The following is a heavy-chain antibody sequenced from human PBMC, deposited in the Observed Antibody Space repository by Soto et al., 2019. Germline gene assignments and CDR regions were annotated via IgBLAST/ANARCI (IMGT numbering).Heavy chain of an antibody. V-gene: IGHV4-39*01. CDR1: GGSVTSNSYY. J-gene: IGHJ3*02. CDR3: ARHRRGSGSYISGNIEFDM. Sequence: SETLSLTCTVSGGSVTSNSYYWGWIRQPPGKGLEWIGSTHSSGSTYYNPSLRSRVILFLDASKNQFSLKLRSVTAADTSVFYCARHRRGSGSYISGNIEFDMWGQGTMVTV. CDR2: THSSGST. D-gene: IGHD1-26*01.